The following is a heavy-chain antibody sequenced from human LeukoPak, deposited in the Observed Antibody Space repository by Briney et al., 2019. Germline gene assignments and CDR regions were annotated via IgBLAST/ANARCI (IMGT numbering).Heavy chain of an antibody. CDR2: IYHSGST. CDR1: GYSISSGYY. Sequence: TASETLSLTCTVSGYSISSGYYWGWIRQPPGKGLEWIGSIYHSGSTYYNPSLKSRVTISVDTSKNQFSLKLSSVTAADTAVYYCARSPKGIDYWGQGTLVTVSP. D-gene: IGHD3-10*01. CDR3: ARSPKGIDY. J-gene: IGHJ4*02. V-gene: IGHV4-38-2*02.